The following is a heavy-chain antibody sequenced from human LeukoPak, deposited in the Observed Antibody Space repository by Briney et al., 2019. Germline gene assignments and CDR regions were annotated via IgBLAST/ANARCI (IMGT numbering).Heavy chain of an antibody. J-gene: IGHJ4*02. CDR3: ARLKTTVVN. CDR2: IYYSGST. Sequence: PSETLSLTCTVSGGSISSSSSYWGWIRQPPGKGLEWIGSIYYSGSTYYNPSLKSRVTISVDTSKNQFSLKLSSVTAADTAVYYCARLKTTVVNWGQGTLVTVSS. D-gene: IGHD4-23*01. V-gene: IGHV4-39*07. CDR1: GGSISSSSSY.